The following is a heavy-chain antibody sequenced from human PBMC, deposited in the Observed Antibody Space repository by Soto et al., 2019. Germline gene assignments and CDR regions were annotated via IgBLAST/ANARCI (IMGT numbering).Heavy chain of an antibody. J-gene: IGHJ4*02. CDR3: AREDRYYYGTTGYYLFDS. V-gene: IGHV3-33*01. D-gene: IGHD3-22*01. Sequence: SLRLSCAASGFTFSSYGMHWVHQAPGKGLEWVAVIWYDGSTKDYADSVKGRFTISRDNSKKTMYLQMNSLRAEDTAVYYCAREDRYYYGTTGYYLFDSWGQGTLVTVSS. CDR1: GFTFSSYG. CDR2: IWYDGSTK.